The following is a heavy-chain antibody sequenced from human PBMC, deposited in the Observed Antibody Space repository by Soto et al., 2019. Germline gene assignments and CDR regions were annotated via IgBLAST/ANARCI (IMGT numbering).Heavy chain of an antibody. Sequence: QVQLQESGPGLVKPSQTLSLTCTVSGGSISSGDYYWSWIRQPPGKGLEWIGYIYYSGSTYYNPSLKSRVTISVDTSKNQFSLKLSSVTAADTAVYYCARVAILTGYYPINWFDPWGQGTLVTVSS. D-gene: IGHD3-9*01. CDR2: IYYSGST. CDR1: GGSISSGDYY. J-gene: IGHJ5*02. CDR3: ARVAILTGYYPINWFDP. V-gene: IGHV4-30-4*01.